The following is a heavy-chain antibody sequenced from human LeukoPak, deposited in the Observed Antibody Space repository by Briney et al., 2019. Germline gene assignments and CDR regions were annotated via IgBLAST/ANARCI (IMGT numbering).Heavy chain of an antibody. CDR1: GYTFTGYY. CDR3: ARVKTMIIVVSLFDY. V-gene: IGHV1-2*02. J-gene: IGHJ4*02. CDR2: INPNSGGT. D-gene: IGHD3-22*01. Sequence: ASVKVSCKASGYTFTGYYMHWVRQASGQGLEWMGGINPNSGGTNYAQQFQGRLTMTRDTSISTAYMELSRLRSDDTAVYYCARVKTMIIVVSLFDYWGQGTLVTVSS.